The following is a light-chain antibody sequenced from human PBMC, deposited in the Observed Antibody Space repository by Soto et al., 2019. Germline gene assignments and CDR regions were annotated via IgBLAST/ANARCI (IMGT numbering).Light chain of an antibody. V-gene: IGLV2-8*01. CDR1: KSVIGVYDF. Sequence: QSALTQPPSASGSPGQSVTIPCTGTKSVIGVYDFVSWYQHHPGKAPRLIIYEVVQRPSGVPDRFSGSKSGNTASLTVSGLQAADEADYFCKSYAGSNTYVFGSGTKVTVL. CDR2: EVV. J-gene: IGLJ1*01. CDR3: KSYAGSNTYV.